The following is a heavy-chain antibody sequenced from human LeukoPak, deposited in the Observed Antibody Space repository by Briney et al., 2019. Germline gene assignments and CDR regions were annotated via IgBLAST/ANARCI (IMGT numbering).Heavy chain of an antibody. D-gene: IGHD2-21*02. CDR1: GYTFTGYY. Sequence: GASVKVSCKASGYTFTGYYMHWVRQAPGQGLEWMGWISAYNGNTNYAQKLQGRVTMTTDTSTSTAYMELRSLRSDDTAVYYCARAPVVTARLEFDYWGQGTLVTVSS. CDR3: ARAPVVTARLEFDY. J-gene: IGHJ4*02. V-gene: IGHV1-18*04. CDR2: ISAYNGNT.